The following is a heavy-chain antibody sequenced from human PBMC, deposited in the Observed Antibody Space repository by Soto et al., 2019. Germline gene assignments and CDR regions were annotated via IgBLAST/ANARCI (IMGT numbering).Heavy chain of an antibody. CDR2: IYYSGSI. CDR1: GGSISSGDYY. D-gene: IGHD2-2*01. CDR3: ARGEYQRGGFDY. V-gene: IGHV4-30-4*01. Sequence: SETLSLTCTVSGGSISSGDYYWSWIRQPPGKGLEWIGYIYYSGSIYYNPSLKSRVTISVDTSKNQFSLKLSSVTAADTAVYYCARGEYQRGGFDYWGQGTLVTVSS. J-gene: IGHJ4*02.